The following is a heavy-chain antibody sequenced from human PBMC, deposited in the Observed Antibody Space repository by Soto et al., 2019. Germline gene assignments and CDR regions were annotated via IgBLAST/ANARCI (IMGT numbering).Heavy chain of an antibody. D-gene: IGHD5-18*01. V-gene: IGHV3-30*18. J-gene: IGHJ4*02. CDR2: ISYDGSNK. Sequence: QVPLVESGGGVVQPGRSLRLSCAASGFTFSSYGMHWVRQAPGKGLEWVAVISYDGSNKYYADSVKGRFTISRDNSKNTLYLQMNSLRAEDTAVYYCAKEEPNTANRYVSHHLHYWGQGTLVTVSS. CDR3: AKEEPNTANRYVSHHLHY. CDR1: GFTFSSYG.